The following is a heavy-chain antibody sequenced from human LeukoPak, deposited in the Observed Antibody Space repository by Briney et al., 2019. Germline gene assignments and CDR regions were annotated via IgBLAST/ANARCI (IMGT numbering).Heavy chain of an antibody. CDR3: ARGTRGVVTAIGVFDY. CDR2: INHSGST. V-gene: IGHV4-34*01. Sequence: SETLSLTCAVYGGSFSGYYWSWLRQPPGKGLEWIGEINHSGSTNYNPSLKSRVTISVDTSKNQFSLKLSSVTAADTAVYYCARGTRGVVTAIGVFDYWGQGTLVTVSS. CDR1: GGSFSGYY. D-gene: IGHD2-21*02. J-gene: IGHJ4*02.